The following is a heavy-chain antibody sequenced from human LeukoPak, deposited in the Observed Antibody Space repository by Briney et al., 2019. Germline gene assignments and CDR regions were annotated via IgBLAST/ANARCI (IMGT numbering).Heavy chain of an antibody. CDR3: ARVSGGFWSGYYLFDY. Sequence: ASVKVSCKASGYTFTRYGITWVRQAPGQGLEWMGWMNPNSGNTGYAQKFQGRVTMTRNTSISTAYMELSGLRSEDTAVYYCARVSGGFWSGYYLFDYWGQGTLVTVSS. J-gene: IGHJ4*02. CDR2: MNPNSGNT. V-gene: IGHV1-8*01. CDR1: GYTFTRYG. D-gene: IGHD3-3*01.